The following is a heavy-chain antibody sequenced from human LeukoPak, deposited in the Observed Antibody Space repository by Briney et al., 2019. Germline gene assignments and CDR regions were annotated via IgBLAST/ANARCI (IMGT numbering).Heavy chain of an antibody. V-gene: IGHV3-48*01. Sequence: GGSLRLSCAASGFTFSGYIMNWVRQAPGKGLEWVSFIGTSGNTIYYADSVKGQFTVSRDNAKNALYLQMNSLTAEDTAVYYCARDQWLDYWGQGTLVTVSS. CDR3: ARDQWLDY. D-gene: IGHD5-24*01. CDR1: GFTFSGYI. J-gene: IGHJ4*02. CDR2: IGTSGNTI.